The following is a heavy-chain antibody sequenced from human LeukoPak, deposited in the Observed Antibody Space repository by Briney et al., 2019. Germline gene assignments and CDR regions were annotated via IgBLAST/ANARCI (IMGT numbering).Heavy chain of an antibody. CDR1: GGSISSYY. Sequence: SETLSVTCTVSGGSISSYYWSWIRQPGGKGLEWIGRIYSTGSTNYNPSLKSRVTMSVDTSKNQFSLRLRSVTAADTAVYYCARQIASAGTAGFDFWGQGALVTVSS. D-gene: IGHD6-13*01. CDR3: ARQIASAGTAGFDF. CDR2: IYSTGST. V-gene: IGHV4-4*07. J-gene: IGHJ4*02.